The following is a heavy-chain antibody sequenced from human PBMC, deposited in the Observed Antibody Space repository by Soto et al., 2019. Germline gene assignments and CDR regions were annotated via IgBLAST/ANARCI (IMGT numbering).Heavy chain of an antibody. Sequence: QVQLVQSGAEVKKPGSSVKVSCKASGGTFSSYAISWVRQAPGQGLEWMGGIIPIFGTANYAQKFQGRVTITADESTSTAYMELSSLRSEDTAVYYCARGGDSVVVPAAISSFYYYGMDVWGQGTTVTVS. CDR3: ARGGDSVVVPAAISSFYYYGMDV. CDR2: IIPIFGTA. CDR1: GGTFSSYA. J-gene: IGHJ6*02. D-gene: IGHD2-2*01. V-gene: IGHV1-69*01.